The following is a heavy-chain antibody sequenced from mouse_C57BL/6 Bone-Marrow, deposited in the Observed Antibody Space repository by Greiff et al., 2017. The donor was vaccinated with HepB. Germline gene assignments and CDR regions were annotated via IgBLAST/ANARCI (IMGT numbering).Heavy chain of an antibody. Sequence: VQLQQSGAELAKPGASVKLSCKASGYTFTSYWMHWVKQRPGQGLEWIGYINPSSGYTKYNQKFKDKATVTADKSSSTAYMQLSSLTYEDSAVYYCATAQALDYWGQGTTLTVSS. D-gene: IGHD3-2*02. CDR1: GYTFTSYW. CDR2: INPSSGYT. V-gene: IGHV1-7*01. J-gene: IGHJ2*01. CDR3: ATAQALDY.